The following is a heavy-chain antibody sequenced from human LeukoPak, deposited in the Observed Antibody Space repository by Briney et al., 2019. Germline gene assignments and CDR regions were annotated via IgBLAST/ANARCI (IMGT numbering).Heavy chain of an antibody. J-gene: IGHJ4*02. CDR2: INPNSGGT. Sequence: GASVKVSCKASGYTFTGYYMHWVRQAPGQGLEWMEWINPNSGGTNYAQKFQGRVTMTRDTSISTAYMELSRLRSDDTAVYYCVGGGPDYGDYTAYWGQGTLVTVSS. CDR3: VGGGPDYGDYTAY. V-gene: IGHV1-2*02. D-gene: IGHD4-17*01. CDR1: GYTFTGYY.